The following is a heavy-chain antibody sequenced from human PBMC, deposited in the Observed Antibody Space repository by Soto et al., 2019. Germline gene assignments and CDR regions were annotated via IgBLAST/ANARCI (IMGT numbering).Heavy chain of an antibody. D-gene: IGHD6-13*01. J-gene: IGHJ5*02. Sequence: QVQLVQSGAEVKKPGASVKVSCKASGYTFTSYDINWVRQATGQGLEWMGWMNPNSGNTDYAQKFQGRVTMTRNTSISTAYMGVSSLRSEDPAVYSCARERSAAGAGWFDPWGQGTLVTVSS. V-gene: IGHV1-8*01. CDR3: ARERSAAGAGWFDP. CDR1: GYTFTSYD. CDR2: MNPNSGNT.